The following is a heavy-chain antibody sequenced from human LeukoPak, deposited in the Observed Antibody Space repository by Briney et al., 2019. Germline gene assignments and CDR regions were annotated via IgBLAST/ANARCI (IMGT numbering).Heavy chain of an antibody. Sequence: GGSLRLSCAASGFTFSSYSMNWARQAPGKGLEWVSSISSSSSYIYYADSVKGRFTISRDNAKNSLYLQMNSLRAEDTAVYYCARARYSRGWYDYWGQGTLVTVSS. CDR1: GFTFSSYS. V-gene: IGHV3-21*01. J-gene: IGHJ4*02. CDR3: ARARYSRGWYDY. CDR2: ISSSSSYI. D-gene: IGHD6-19*01.